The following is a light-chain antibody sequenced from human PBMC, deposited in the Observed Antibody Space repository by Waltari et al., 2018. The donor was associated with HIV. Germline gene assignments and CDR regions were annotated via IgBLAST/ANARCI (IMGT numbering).Light chain of an antibody. Sequence: EIVMTQSPATLSVSPGERATLSCRASQSVSSNLAWYQQKPGQAPRLLIYGASTRATGSPARFSGSGSGTEFTLTISSLQSEDLAVYYCQQYNTWPTFGQGTKVEIK. CDR2: GAS. CDR3: QQYNTWPT. CDR1: QSVSSN. V-gene: IGKV3-15*01. J-gene: IGKJ1*01.